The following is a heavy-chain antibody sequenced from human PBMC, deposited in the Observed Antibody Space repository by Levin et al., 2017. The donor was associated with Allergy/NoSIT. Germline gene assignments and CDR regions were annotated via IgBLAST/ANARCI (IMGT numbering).Heavy chain of an antibody. Sequence: SCSASGFNFADYATSWFRQTPGKGLEWVGFIRSEAHGGTSEFAASVKGRFTFSRDESKSIAYLQMNSLKTEDTAVYYCSRPIAVAGMHFDPCGQGTLVTVSS. D-gene: IGHD6-19*01. CDR1: GFNFADYA. CDR2: IRSEAHGGTS. J-gene: IGHJ5*02. CDR3: SRPIAVAGMHFDP. V-gene: IGHV3-49*03.